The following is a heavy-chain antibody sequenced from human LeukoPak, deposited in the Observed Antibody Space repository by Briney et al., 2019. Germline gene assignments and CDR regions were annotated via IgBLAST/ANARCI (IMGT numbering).Heavy chain of an antibody. D-gene: IGHD2-15*01. Sequence: SETLSLTCTVSGGSISSSSYYWGWIRQPPGKGLEWIGRIYYSGSTYYNPSLKRRVTISVDTSKNQFSLKLSSVTAADTAVYYCASRYCTGGSCYPFDYWGQGTLVTVSS. J-gene: IGHJ4*02. CDR2: IYYSGST. V-gene: IGHV4-39*01. CDR3: ASRYCTGGSCYPFDY. CDR1: GGSISSSSYY.